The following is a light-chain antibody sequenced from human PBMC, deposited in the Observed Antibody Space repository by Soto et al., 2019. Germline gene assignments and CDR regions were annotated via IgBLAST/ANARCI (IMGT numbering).Light chain of an antibody. CDR2: DAS. J-gene: IGKJ4*01. CDR1: QSVSSY. CDR3: QQYNNWPIT. Sequence: EIVLTQSPATLSLSPGERATLSCRASQSVSSYLAWYQQKPGQAPRLLIYDASNRATGIPARFSGSGSGTDFTLTISSLEPEDFAVYYCQQYNNWPITFGGGTKVDIK. V-gene: IGKV3-11*01.